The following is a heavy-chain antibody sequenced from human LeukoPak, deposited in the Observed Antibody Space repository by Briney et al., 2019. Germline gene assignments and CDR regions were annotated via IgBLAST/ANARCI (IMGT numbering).Heavy chain of an antibody. CDR3: ARGVVVPAAISNWFDP. V-gene: IGHV1-69*04. D-gene: IGHD2-2*01. CDR2: IIPILGIA. J-gene: IGHJ5*01. CDR1: GGTFSSYA. Sequence: AVKLSCTASGGTFSSYAISWVRQAPGQGLEWMGRIIPILGIANYAQKFQGRDTITADKSTSTAYMELSSLRSEDTAVYYCARGVVVPAAISNWFDPWGEGTLVSVSS.